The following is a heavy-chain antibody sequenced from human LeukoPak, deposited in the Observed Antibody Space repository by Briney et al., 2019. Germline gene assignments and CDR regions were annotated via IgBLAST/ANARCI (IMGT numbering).Heavy chain of an antibody. CDR1: GFTFSAYG. CDR2: IWFDGINN. CDR3: ARDHQYYYGSQNYYRSYGMDV. V-gene: IGHV3-33*01. J-gene: IGHJ6*02. D-gene: IGHD3-10*01. Sequence: PVRCLRLSCGASGFTFSAYGMSWGREAAGKGLEGGASIWFDGINNYYANAVNGRFPTSKNHSKNMLYLQMNRLTPEHTAVYYCARDHQYYYGSQNYYRSYGMDVWGQGTTVTVSS.